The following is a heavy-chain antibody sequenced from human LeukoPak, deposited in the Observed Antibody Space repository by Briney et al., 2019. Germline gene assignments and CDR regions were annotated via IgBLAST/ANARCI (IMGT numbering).Heavy chain of an antibody. J-gene: IGHJ5*02. CDR2: IYYSGST. CDR3: ARDRIFGMSNYRWFDP. D-gene: IGHD3-3*01. Sequence: SETLSLTCTVSGGSISSSSYYWGWLRQPPGKGLVWFGSIYYSGSTYYNPSLKSRVTISVDTSKNQFSLKLSSVTAADTAVYYCARDRIFGMSNYRWFDPWGQGTLVTVSS. V-gene: IGHV4-39*07. CDR1: GGSISSSSYY.